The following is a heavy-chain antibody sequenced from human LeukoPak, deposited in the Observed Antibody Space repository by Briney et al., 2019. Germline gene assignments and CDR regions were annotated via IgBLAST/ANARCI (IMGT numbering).Heavy chain of an antibody. V-gene: IGHV3-7*01. Sequence: GGSLRLSCAASGSTFSTYWMSWVRRAPGKGLEWVANINQDGSQTFYVDSVKGRFTISRDNAKNSLYLQMNSLRAEDTAVYYCARAYDGYSYDHASWGQGTLVTVS. CDR2: INQDGSQT. CDR1: GSTFSTYW. D-gene: IGHD5-18*01. CDR3: ARAYDGYSYDHAS. J-gene: IGHJ5*02.